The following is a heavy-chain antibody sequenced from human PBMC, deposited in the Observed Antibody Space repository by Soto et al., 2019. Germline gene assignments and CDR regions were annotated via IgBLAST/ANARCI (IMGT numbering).Heavy chain of an antibody. D-gene: IGHD1-1*01. CDR1: GFTFSSYA. Sequence: PGGSLTLSCAASGFTFSSYAMHWVRQAPGKGLGWVAVISYDGSNKYYADSVKGRFTISRDNSKNTLYLQMNSLRAEDTAVYYAILTTGTVDYWGQGTLVTVSS. CDR3: ILTTGTVDY. J-gene: IGHJ4*02. CDR2: ISYDGSNK. V-gene: IGHV3-30-3*01.